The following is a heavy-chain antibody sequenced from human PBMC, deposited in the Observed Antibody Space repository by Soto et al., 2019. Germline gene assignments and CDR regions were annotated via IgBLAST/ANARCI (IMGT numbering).Heavy chain of an antibody. CDR1: GGSFSGYY. Sequence: PSETLSLTCAVYGGSFSGYYWIWIRQPPGKGLEWIGYIYHSGSTYYNPSLKSRVTISVDKSKNQFSLKLSSVTAADTAVYYCARLMVIGYCSGGSCYYDAFDIWGQGTMVTVSS. V-gene: IGHV4-34*01. J-gene: IGHJ3*02. CDR3: ARLMVIGYCSGGSCYYDAFDI. CDR2: IYHSGST. D-gene: IGHD2-15*01.